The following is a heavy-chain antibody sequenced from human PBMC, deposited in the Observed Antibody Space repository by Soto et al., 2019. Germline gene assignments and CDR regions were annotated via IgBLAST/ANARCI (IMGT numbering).Heavy chain of an antibody. D-gene: IGHD3-10*01. J-gene: IGHJ4*02. CDR3: AKKVNSGSGSQYFDY. CDR1: VFTFSSYS. CDR2: FRAGGDDGTT. V-gene: IGHV3-23*01. Sequence: GWSLRLSCVSSVFTFSSYSMSWVRQAPGKGLEWVSGFRAGGDDGTTYYADSVKGRFTISRDNSKNTLFLQMNSLRAEDTAIYYCAKKVNSGSGSQYFDYFGQGTLVTVS.